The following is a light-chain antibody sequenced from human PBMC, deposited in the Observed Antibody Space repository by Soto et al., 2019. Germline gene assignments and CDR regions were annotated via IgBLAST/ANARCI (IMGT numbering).Light chain of an antibody. CDR1: SSNIGSNT. J-gene: IGLJ1*01. CDR2: SNN. V-gene: IGLV1-44*01. CDR3: ATWADGLNSYV. Sequence: QTVVTQPPSASGTPGQRVTISCSGSSSNIGSNTVSWYQQLPQRAPKLLIFSNNQRPSGVPDRFSGSKSGTSASLAISGLQSEDEADYYCATWADGLNSYVFGTGTQLTVL.